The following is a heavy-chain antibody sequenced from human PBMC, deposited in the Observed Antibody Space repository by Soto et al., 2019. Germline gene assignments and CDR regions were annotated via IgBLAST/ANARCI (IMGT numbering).Heavy chain of an antibody. J-gene: IGHJ6*02. CDR2: LYSGGTT. CDR3: ARDLTPNSPSGYYYYYYGMDV. V-gene: IGHV3-53*01. D-gene: IGHD2-15*01. Sequence: GSLRLSCAASGFTVSSNYLNWVRQAPGKGLEWVAVLYSGGTTYYADSVKGRFSISRDNSKNTLYLQMSSLRDEDTAVYYCARDLTPNSPSGYYYYYYGMDVWGQGTTVTVSS. CDR1: GFTVSSNY.